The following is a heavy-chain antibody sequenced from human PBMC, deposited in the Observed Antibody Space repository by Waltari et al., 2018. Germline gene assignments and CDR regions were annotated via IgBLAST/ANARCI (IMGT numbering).Heavy chain of an antibody. J-gene: IGHJ5*02. Sequence: QLQLQESGPGLVKPSGPLTLNCAVSGDSLTFTHWSSWVRQSPQKGLEWIGQVHGSGKTNYNPSFASRVTIALDTSNNHFSLKVTSATAADTAVYFCARDRGRGLYLDTWGPGTLVTVSP. CDR3: ARDRGRGLYLDT. CDR2: VHGSGKT. D-gene: IGHD2-15*01. V-gene: IGHV4-4*02. CDR1: GDSLTFTHW.